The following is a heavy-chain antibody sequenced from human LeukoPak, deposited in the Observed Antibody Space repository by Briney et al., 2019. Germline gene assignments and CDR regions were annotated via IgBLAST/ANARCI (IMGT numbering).Heavy chain of an antibody. CDR2: ISESGGST. CDR3: AKRGVVIRVILVGFHKDAYCFDS. D-gene: IGHD5-24*01. CDR1: GFTFSKCW. V-gene: IGHV3-23*01. J-gene: IGHJ4*02. Sequence: PGGSLRLSCAASGFTFSKCWMGWVRQAPGKGGEWVAGISESGGSTNYADSVKGRFTIYRDNPKNTVYLQMNSLRAEDTAVYFCAKRGVVIRVILVGFHKDAYCFDSWGQGALVTVSS.